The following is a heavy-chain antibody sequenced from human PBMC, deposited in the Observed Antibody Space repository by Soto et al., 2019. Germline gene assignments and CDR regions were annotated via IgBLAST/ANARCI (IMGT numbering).Heavy chain of an antibody. Sequence: EVQLLESGGGLVQPGGSLRLSCAASGFTFSSYAMSWVRQAPGKGLEWVSVISGRGDSTYYADSVRGRFTISRDNSKNTVYLQMNSLRAEDTAVYYCAKDRDGAAAGPTKFYGMDVWGQGPTVTVSS. J-gene: IGHJ6*02. CDR1: GFTFSSYA. CDR3: AKDRDGAAAGPTKFYGMDV. CDR2: ISGRGDST. V-gene: IGHV3-23*01. D-gene: IGHD6-13*01.